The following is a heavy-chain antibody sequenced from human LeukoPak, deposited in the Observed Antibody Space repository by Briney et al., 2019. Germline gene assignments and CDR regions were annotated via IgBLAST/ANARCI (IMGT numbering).Heavy chain of an antibody. CDR3: ATSSNAPGNH. D-gene: IGHD2-2*01. CDR2: INHSGST. CDR1: GGSISSYY. Sequence: SETLSLTYTVSGGSISSYYWSWIRQPPGKGLEWIGEINHSGSTNYNPSLKSRVTISVDTSKNQFSLKLSSVTAADTAAYYCATSSNAPGNHWGQGTLVTVSS. J-gene: IGHJ5*02. V-gene: IGHV4-34*01.